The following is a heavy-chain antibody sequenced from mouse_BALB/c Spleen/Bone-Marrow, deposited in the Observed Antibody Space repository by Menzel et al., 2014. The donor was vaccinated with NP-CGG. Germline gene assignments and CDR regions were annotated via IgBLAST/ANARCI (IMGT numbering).Heavy chain of an antibody. CDR2: ISYDGSN. J-gene: IGHJ4*01. V-gene: IGHV3-6*02. Sequence: ESGPGLVKPSQSLSLTCSVTGYSITRGYYWNWIRQFPGNRLEWMGYISYDGSNNYNPSLKNRVSITRDTSKNQFFLRLIAVTAEDSATYYCSRERTEGAMDSWGQGTSVTVSS. CDR3: SRERTEGAMDS. CDR1: GYSITRGYY.